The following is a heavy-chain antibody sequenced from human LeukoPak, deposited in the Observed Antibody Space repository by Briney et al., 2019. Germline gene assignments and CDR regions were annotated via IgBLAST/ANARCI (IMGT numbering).Heavy chain of an antibody. D-gene: IGHD1-1*01. CDR2: ISESGATR. CDR3: AKAPHSDNWSPNF. Sequence: GGSLRLSCAASGFAFSNFAISWVRQAPGKGLEWVSVISESGATRNYADSVKGRFTISRDNSKNTLYLQMNSLRAEDTAVYYCAKAPHSDNWSPNFWGQGTLVTVSS. V-gene: IGHV3-23*01. J-gene: IGHJ4*02. CDR1: GFAFSNFA.